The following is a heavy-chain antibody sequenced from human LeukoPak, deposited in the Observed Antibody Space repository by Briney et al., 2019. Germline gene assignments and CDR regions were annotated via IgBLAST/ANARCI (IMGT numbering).Heavy chain of an antibody. J-gene: IGHJ5*02. CDR3: ARRLTQYDCFDP. D-gene: IGHD2-2*01. V-gene: IGHV6-1*01. CDR2: TYYRSTWYN. Sequence: QTISLTCAISGDSVSSNSVTWNWIRQSPSRGLEWLGRTYYRSTWYNDYAVSVRGRITVNPDTSKNQFSLHLNSVTPEDTAVYYCARRLTQYDCFDPWGQGILVTVSS. CDR1: GDSVSSNSVT.